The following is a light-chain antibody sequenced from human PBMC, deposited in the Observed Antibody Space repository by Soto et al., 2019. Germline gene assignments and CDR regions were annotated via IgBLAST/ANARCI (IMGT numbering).Light chain of an antibody. CDR3: QPYNSYSRT. CDR2: KAS. Sequence: DIQMTQSPSTLSASVGDRVTITCRASQSIDSWLAWYQHKPGKAPKLLIFKASTLETGVPSRFSGSGSETEFTLTISSLQPDDSATHYCQPYNSYSRTFGQGTKVHIK. J-gene: IGKJ1*01. CDR1: QSIDSW. V-gene: IGKV1-5*03.